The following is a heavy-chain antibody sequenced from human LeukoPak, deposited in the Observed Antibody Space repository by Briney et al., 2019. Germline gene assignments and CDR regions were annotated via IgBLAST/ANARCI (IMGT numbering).Heavy chain of an antibody. J-gene: IGHJ4*02. CDR1: GFTLSNYW. D-gene: IGHD4-17*01. CDR2: ISWNSGSI. V-gene: IGHV3-9*01. Sequence: GGSLRLSCAASGFTLSNYWMSWVRQAPGKGLEWVSGISWNSGSIGYADSVKGRFTISRDNAKNSLYLQMNSLRGEDTALYYCAKLPTVTTSDDYWGQGTLVTVSS. CDR3: AKLPTVTTSDDY.